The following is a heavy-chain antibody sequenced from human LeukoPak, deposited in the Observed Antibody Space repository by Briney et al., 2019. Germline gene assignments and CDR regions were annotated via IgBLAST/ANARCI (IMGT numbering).Heavy chain of an antibody. CDR1: GGSFSGYY. J-gene: IGHJ5*02. CDR3: ARDVTIFGVVTSNWFDP. Sequence: SETLSLTCAVYGGSFSGYYWSWIRQPPGKGLEWIGEINHSGSTNYNPSLKSRVTISVDTSKNQFSLKLSSVTAADTAVYYCARDVTIFGVVTSNWFDPWGQGTLVTVSS. V-gene: IGHV4-34*01. D-gene: IGHD3-3*01. CDR2: INHSGST.